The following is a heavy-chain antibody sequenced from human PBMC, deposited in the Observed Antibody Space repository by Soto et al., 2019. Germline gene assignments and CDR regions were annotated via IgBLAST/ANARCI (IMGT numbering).Heavy chain of an antibody. CDR1: GFSLTTTGVG. CDR3: TQIYGSGSWGCYFHS. J-gene: IGHJ4*02. D-gene: IGHD1-26*01. CDR2: VFWDDGE. V-gene: IGHV2-5*02. Sequence: QITLRESGPSLVKPTETLTLTCTFSGFSLTTTGVGVGWIRQPPGKALEWLAVVFWDDGERYSPSLKSRVTIAKDTSKNQVVLTMTNMDPVDTATYYCTQIYGSGSWGCYFHSWGQGTLVTVSS.